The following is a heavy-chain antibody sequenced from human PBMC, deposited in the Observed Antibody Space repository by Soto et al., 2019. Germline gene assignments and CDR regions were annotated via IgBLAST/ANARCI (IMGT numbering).Heavy chain of an antibody. J-gene: IGHJ6*02. CDR3: ARDRLGYYDFWSGYYTHYYGMDV. D-gene: IGHD3-3*01. V-gene: IGHV4-30-4*01. Sequence: AXETLCLTCTVAGGSISSGDYYWSWIRQPPGKGLEWIGYIYYSGSTYYNPSLKSRVTISVDTSKNQFSLKLSSVTAADTAVYYCARDRLGYYDFWSGYYTHYYGMDVWGQGTTVTVSS. CDR2: IYYSGST. CDR1: GGSISSGDYY.